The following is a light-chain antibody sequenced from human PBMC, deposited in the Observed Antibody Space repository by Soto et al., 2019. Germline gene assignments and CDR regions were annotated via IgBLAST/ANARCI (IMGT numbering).Light chain of an antibody. CDR3: SSFAGSNNFPYV. CDR1: SSDVGGYDY. Sequence: QSALTQPASVSGSPGQSITISCTGTSSDVGGYDYVSWYQQHPGKAPKLMIYEINKRPSGVPDRFSGSKSGNTASLTVSGLQAEDEADYYCSSFAGSNNFPYVFGTGTKSPS. CDR2: EIN. J-gene: IGLJ1*01. V-gene: IGLV2-8*01.